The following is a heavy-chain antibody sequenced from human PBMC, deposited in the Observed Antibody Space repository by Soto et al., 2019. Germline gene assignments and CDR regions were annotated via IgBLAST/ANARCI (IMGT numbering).Heavy chain of an antibody. CDR1: GGSISSSSYY. J-gene: IGHJ3*02. CDR2: IYYSGST. Sequence: SETLSLTCTVSGGSISSSSYYWGWIRQPPGKGLEWIGSIYYSGSTYYNPSLKSRVTISVDTSKNQFSLKLSSVTAADTAVYYCAISHYDFWSGYAHDAFDIWGQGTMVTVSS. D-gene: IGHD3-3*01. CDR3: AISHYDFWSGYAHDAFDI. V-gene: IGHV4-39*01.